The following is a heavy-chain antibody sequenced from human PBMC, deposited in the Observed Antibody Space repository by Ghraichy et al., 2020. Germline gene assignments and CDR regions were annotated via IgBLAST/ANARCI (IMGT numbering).Heavy chain of an antibody. D-gene: IGHD1-26*01. CDR2: IYYSGST. J-gene: IGHJ4*02. V-gene: IGHV4-59*01. Sequence: SETLSLTCTVSGGSISSYYWSWIRQPPGKGLEWIGYIYYSGSTNYNPSLKSRVTISVDTSKNQFSLKLSSVTAADTAVYYCARVGIVGATPIYYWGQGTLVTVSS. CDR3: ARVGIVGATPIYY. CDR1: GGSISSYY.